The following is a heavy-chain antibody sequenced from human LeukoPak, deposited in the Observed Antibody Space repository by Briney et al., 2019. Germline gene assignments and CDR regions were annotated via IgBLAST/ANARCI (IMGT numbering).Heavy chain of an antibody. D-gene: IGHD2-21*01. CDR1: GFNFDESA. CDR2: ISKDGDST. Sequence: PGGSLRLSCAASGFNFDESAMHWVRQAPGKGLDWVSLISKDGDSTYYADSVRGRFTISRDNSKTSLYLEMNSLRPEDTAFYPCARGLWWPDFWGQGALVTVSS. CDR3: ARGLWWPDF. V-gene: IGHV3-43D*03. J-gene: IGHJ4*02.